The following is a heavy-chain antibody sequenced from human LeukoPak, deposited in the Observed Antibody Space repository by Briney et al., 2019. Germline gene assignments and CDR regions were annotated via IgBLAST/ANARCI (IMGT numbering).Heavy chain of an antibody. D-gene: IGHD3-10*01. CDR3: ASKYGSGSSNRFDY. CDR2: IIPIFGTA. V-gene: IGHV1-69*13. J-gene: IGHJ4*02. CDR1: GGTFSSYA. Sequence: SVKVSCKASGGTFSSYAISWVRQAPGQGLEWMGGIIPIFGTANYAQKFQGRVTITADESTSTAYMELSSLRSEDTAVYYCASKYGSGSSNRFDYWGQGTLVTVSS.